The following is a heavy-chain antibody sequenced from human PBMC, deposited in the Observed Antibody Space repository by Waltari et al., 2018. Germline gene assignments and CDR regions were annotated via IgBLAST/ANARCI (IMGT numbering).Heavy chain of an antibody. CDR2: IRSGCSIL. V-gene: IGHV3-48*03. CDR3: AKLWDYGTTWARAFDC. J-gene: IGHJ4*02. Sequence: EVQLVESGGGLVQTGVSLRLHCVASEFDFSKYQMNWVRQTPGKGLELVSFIRSGCSILYADSVKGRFTISSDNSRNTLYLQMNSLRAEDTAVYYCAKLWDYGTTWARAFDCWGQGTLVTVSS. D-gene: IGHD3-10*01. CDR1: EFDFSKYQ.